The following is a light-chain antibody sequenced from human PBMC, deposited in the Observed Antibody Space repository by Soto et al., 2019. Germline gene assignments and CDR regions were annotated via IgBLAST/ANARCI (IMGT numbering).Light chain of an antibody. Sequence: QSALTQPPSASGSPGQSVTISCTGTSSDVGGYNYVSWYQQHPGKAPKLMISEVSNRPSGVPDRFSGSKSGNTASLVVSGLQAEDEADYYCSSFAGNNTLVFGGGTKLTVL. V-gene: IGLV2-8*01. J-gene: IGLJ2*01. CDR3: SSFAGNNTLV. CDR2: EVS. CDR1: SSDVGGYNY.